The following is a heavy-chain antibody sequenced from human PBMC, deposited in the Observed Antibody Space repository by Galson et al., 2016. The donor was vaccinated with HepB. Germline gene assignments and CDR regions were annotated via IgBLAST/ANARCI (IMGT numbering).Heavy chain of an antibody. V-gene: IGHV1-18*01. CDR1: GYKFSDYG. D-gene: IGHD1-7*01. J-gene: IGHJ5*02. CDR3: ARDSRGRTGTPHP. CDR2: ISASNGDM. Sequence: SVKVSCKASGYKFSDYGITWVRQAPGEGLEWLGWISASNGDMLSADSLQNRFTMTTDSSTNTAYMVLRSLTFNDTAIYFCARDSRGRTGTPHPWGQGTLVTVSS.